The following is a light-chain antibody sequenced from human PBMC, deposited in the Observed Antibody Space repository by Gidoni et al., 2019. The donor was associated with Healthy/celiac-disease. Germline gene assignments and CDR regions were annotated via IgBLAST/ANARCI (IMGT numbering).Light chain of an antibody. CDR3: QQYNSYSPLT. CDR2: KAS. Sequence: DIQMTQSPSTLSASVGDRVTITCRASQSISSWLAWYQQQPGKAPKLLIYKASSLESGVPSRFSGSGSGTEFTLTISSLQPDDFSTSYCQQYNSYSPLTFGGGTKVEIK. CDR1: QSISSW. J-gene: IGKJ4*01. V-gene: IGKV1-5*03.